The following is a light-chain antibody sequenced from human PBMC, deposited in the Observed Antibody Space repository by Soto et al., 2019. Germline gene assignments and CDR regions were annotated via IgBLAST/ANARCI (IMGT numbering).Light chain of an antibody. CDR3: QQYNNWWT. Sequence: RVMTQSPDTLSVSPGERATLSCRASETVRSNLAWYQQKPGQAPRLLIYAASTRATGIPASFIGNGSGTEFTLTILSLQSEDFAVYYCQQYNNWWTFGQGTKVEIK. CDR2: AAS. J-gene: IGKJ1*01. CDR1: ETVRSN. V-gene: IGKV3D-15*01.